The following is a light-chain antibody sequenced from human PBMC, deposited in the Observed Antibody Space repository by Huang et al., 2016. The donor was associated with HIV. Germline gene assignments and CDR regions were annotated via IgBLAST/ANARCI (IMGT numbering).Light chain of an antibody. CDR3: QHYNNWPPRYT. Sequence: EIVMTQSPGTLSVSPGERVTLSCRASQSVSSNLAWYQQKPDQAPRLLIYGASTRATGVPVRCSGSGSGTEFTLTISSLQSEDFAVYYCQHYNNWPPRYTFGQGTKLEIK. CDR2: GAS. J-gene: IGKJ2*01. V-gene: IGKV3-15*01. CDR1: QSVSSN.